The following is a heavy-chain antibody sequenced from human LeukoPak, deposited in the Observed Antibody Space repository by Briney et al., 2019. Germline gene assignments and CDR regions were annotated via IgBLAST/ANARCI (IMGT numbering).Heavy chain of an antibody. J-gene: IGHJ5*02. CDR1: GGTFSSYA. Sequence: SVKVSCKASGGTFSSYAISWVRQAPGQGLEWMGRIIPILGIANYAQKLQGRVTITADKSTSTAYMELSSLRSEDTAVYYCARSGYCSSTSCYYPWFDPWGQGTLVTVSS. V-gene: IGHV1-69*04. CDR2: IIPILGIA. D-gene: IGHD2-2*01. CDR3: ARSGYCSSTSCYYPWFDP.